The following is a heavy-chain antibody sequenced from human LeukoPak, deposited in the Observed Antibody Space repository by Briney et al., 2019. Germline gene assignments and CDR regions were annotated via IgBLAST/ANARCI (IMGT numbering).Heavy chain of an antibody. D-gene: IGHD3-10*01. Sequence: GGSLRLSCAASGFTFSDYYMTWIRQAPGKGLEWLAYISSTVSTIYYADSVKGRFTISRDDAQNSLYLQMNSLRAEDTAVYYCAKDPTWFGEFPPRWEFDYWGQGTLVTVSS. CDR2: ISSTVSTI. V-gene: IGHV3-11*01. CDR3: AKDPTWFGEFPPRWEFDY. CDR1: GFTFSDYY. J-gene: IGHJ4*02.